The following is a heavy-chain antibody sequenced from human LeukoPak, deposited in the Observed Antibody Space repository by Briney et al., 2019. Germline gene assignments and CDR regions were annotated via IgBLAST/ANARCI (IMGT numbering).Heavy chain of an antibody. Sequence: PGGSLRLSCAASGFTFSSYWMSWVRQAPGKGLEWVANIKQDGSEKYYVDSVKGRFTISRDNAKNSLYLQMNSLRAEDTAVYYCASLYSSGYCDCWGQGTLVTVSS. D-gene: IGHD3-22*01. V-gene: IGHV3-7*01. CDR3: ASLYSSGYCDC. CDR2: IKQDGSEK. CDR1: GFTFSSYW. J-gene: IGHJ4*02.